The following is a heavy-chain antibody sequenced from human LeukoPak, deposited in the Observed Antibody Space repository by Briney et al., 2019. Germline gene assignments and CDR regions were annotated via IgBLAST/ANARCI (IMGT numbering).Heavy chain of an antibody. Sequence: ASVRVSCKASGYTFTGYYMHWVRQAPGQGLEWMGWINPNSGGTNYAQTFQGRVTMTRDTSISTAYMELSRLRSDDTAVYYCARDLRGEWGDPAFDYWGQGTLVTVSS. J-gene: IGHJ4*02. D-gene: IGHD3-10*01. CDR2: INPNSGGT. CDR3: ARDLRGEWGDPAFDY. V-gene: IGHV1-2*02. CDR1: GYTFTGYY.